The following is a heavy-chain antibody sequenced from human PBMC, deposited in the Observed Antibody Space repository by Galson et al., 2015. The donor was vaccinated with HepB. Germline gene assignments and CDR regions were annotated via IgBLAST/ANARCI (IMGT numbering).Heavy chain of an antibody. CDR3: VRAGSATPPY. D-gene: IGHD2-15*01. J-gene: IGHJ4*02. CDR1: GFTFSDYY. Sequence: SLRLSCAASGFTFSDYYMSWIRQAPGKGLEWVSYISSSGSYTNYADSVKGRFTISRDNAKNSLYLQMNSLRAEDTAVYYCVRAGSATPPYWGQGILVTVSS. CDR2: ISSSGSYT. V-gene: IGHV3-11*06.